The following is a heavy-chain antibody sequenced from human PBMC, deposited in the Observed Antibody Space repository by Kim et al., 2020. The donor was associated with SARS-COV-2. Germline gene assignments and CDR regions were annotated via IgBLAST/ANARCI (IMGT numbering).Heavy chain of an antibody. Sequence: ASVKVSCKASGYTFSNYNVHWVRQAPGQGLEWVGMIKPSDAGTIDEQKFQGRVTMTRDTSTSTAYMELSSLTSDDTAVYYCARGGAGLLYWGQGTLVTVSS. J-gene: IGHJ4*02. V-gene: IGHV1-46*01. CDR3: ARGGAGLLY. CDR2: IKPSDAGT. CDR1: GYTFSNYN. D-gene: IGHD6-19*01.